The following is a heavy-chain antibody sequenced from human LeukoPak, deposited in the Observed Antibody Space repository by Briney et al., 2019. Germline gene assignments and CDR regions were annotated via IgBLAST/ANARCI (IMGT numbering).Heavy chain of an antibody. D-gene: IGHD2-15*01. J-gene: IGHJ5*02. CDR3: ARRVLYSQGDEDWFDP. Sequence: ASETLSLTCTVSGGSISSSSYYWGWIRQPPGKGLERIGSIYYSGSTYYNPSLKSRVTISVDTSKNQFSLKLSSVTAADTAVYHCARRVLYSQGDEDWFDPWGQGTLVTVSS. CDR2: IYYSGST. V-gene: IGHV4-39*01. CDR1: GGSISSSSYY.